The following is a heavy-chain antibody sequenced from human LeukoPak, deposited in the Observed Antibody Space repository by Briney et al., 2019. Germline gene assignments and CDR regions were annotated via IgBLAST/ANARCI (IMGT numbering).Heavy chain of an antibody. CDR1: GFTVSSNY. CDR3: ARERPGSASAFEY. V-gene: IGHV3-66*01. J-gene: IGHJ4*02. D-gene: IGHD6-25*01. CDR2: IYSGGST. Sequence: GGSLRLSCAASGFTVSSNYMSWVRQAPGKGLEWVSVIYSGGSTYYADSVKGRFTISRDNARNSLYLQMNSLRAEDTAMFYCARERPGSASAFEYWGQGTLVTVSS.